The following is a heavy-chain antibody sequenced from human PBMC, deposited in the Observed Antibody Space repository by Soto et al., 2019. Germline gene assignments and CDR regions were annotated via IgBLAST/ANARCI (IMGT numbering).Heavy chain of an antibody. J-gene: IGHJ3*02. V-gene: IGHV3-33*01. CDR3: ARVDVVVAADAFEI. CDR1: EFTFSNFG. Sequence: QVQLVESGGGVVQPGRSLRLSCAASEFTFSNFGMHWVRQAPGKGLEWVAVIYYDGSNEYYADSVKGRFTISRDNSKNTLYLQMNSLRAEETAVSYCARVDVVVAADAFEIWGQGTMVTVSS. CDR2: IYYDGSNE. D-gene: IGHD2-15*01.